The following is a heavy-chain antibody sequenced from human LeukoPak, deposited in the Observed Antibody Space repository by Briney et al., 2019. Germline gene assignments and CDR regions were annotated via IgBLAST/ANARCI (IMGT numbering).Heavy chain of an antibody. D-gene: IGHD3-10*01. V-gene: IGHV4-59*01. CDR2: TSYSGST. Sequence: PSETLSLTCTVSGGSISSYYWTWIRQSPGKGLEWIGYTSYSGSTKYNPSLKSRVTISVDTSKNQFSLKLSSVTAADTAMYYCAREAHVLLHYWGQGTLVTVSS. CDR3: AREAHVLLHY. J-gene: IGHJ4*02. CDR1: GGSISSYY.